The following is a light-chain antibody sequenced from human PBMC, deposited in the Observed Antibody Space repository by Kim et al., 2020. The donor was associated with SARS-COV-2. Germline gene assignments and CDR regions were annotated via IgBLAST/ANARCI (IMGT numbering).Light chain of an antibody. J-gene: IGKJ1*01. CDR2: AAS. V-gene: IGKV1-27*01. CDR1: QDIANS. CDR3: QKYNSAPWT. Sequence: IQMTQSPSSLSASVGDRVTITCRASQDIANSLAWYQQKPGKVPKVLIYAASTLQSGVPSRFSGSGSGTEFTLTIGSLQTEDVATYYCQKYNSAPWTFGPGNKVDIK.